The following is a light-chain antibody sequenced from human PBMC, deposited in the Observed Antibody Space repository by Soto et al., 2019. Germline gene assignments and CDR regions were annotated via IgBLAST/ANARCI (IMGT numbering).Light chain of an antibody. V-gene: IGLV1-40*01. J-gene: IGLJ2*01. CDR1: NSNVGAGYD. CDR2: GNI. CDR3: QSYDSSLSAVV. Sequence: QSVLTQPPSVSGAPGQRVTISCTGSNSNVGAGYDVHWYQHLPGTAPKLLIYGNINRPSGVPHRFSGSRSGTSASLAIRGLRSGDEAHYYCQSYDSSLSAVVFGGWTQLTVL.